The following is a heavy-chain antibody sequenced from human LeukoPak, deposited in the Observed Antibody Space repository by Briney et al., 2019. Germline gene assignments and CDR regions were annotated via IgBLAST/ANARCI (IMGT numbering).Heavy chain of an antibody. CDR1: GYTFTNYH. D-gene: IGHD2-8*01. CDR2: VKPKSGDS. Sequence: GSVRVSCKASGYTFTNYHMHWVRQAPGQGLEWLGLVKPKSGDSDFVQKFRGRVTVTTDVSTTTIHMELSNLRSDDTAVYYCARDRGVPGPGNALDIWGQGTMVTVSS. CDR3: ARDRGVPGPGNALDI. V-gene: IGHV1-2*06. J-gene: IGHJ3*02.